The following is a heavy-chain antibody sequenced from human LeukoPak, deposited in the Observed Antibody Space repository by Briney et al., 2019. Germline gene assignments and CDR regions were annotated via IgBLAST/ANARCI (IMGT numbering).Heavy chain of an antibody. V-gene: IGHV4-59*08. CDR1: GGSISSYY. CDR3: ARSIYDSSGYYTPSRAFDI. J-gene: IGHJ3*02. Sequence: KPSETLSLTCTVSGGSISSYYWSWIRQPPGKGLEWIGYIYYSGSTNYNPSLKSRVTISVDTSKNQFSLKLSSVTAADTAVYYCARSIYDSSGYYTPSRAFDIWGQGTMVTVSS. CDR2: IYYSGST. D-gene: IGHD3-22*01.